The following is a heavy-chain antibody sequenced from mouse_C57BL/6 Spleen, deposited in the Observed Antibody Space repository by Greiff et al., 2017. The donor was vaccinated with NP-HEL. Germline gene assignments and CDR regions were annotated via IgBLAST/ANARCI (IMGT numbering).Heavy chain of an antibody. V-gene: IGHV14-2*01. D-gene: IGHD1-1*01. CDR1: GFNITDYY. CDR2: IDPEDGET. CDR3: ARNYYGSPYYYAMGG. Sequence: EVQLQQSGAELVKPGASVKLSCTASGFNITDYYMHWVKQRTEQGLEWIGRIDPEDGETKYDPKFQGKATITADTSSNTAYLQLSSLSSEDTAVYYCARNYYGSPYYYAMGGWGQGASVTV. J-gene: IGHJ4*01.